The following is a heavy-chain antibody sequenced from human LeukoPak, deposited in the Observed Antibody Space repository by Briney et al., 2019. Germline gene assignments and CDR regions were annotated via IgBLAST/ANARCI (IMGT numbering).Heavy chain of an antibody. Sequence: PGGSLRLSCAASGFTFSNYAMSWVRQAPGKGLEWVSAISGGGGSTYYADSVKGRFTISRDNSKNTLYLQMNSLRAEDTAVYYCAKHSGFKTTVDYPEDYWGQGTLVTVSS. V-gene: IGHV3-23*01. CDR1: GFTFSNYA. J-gene: IGHJ4*02. CDR2: ISGGGGST. D-gene: IGHD6-25*01. CDR3: AKHSGFKTTVDYPEDY.